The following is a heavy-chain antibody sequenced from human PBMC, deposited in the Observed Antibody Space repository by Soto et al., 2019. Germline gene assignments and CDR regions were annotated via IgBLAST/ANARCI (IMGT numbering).Heavy chain of an antibody. J-gene: IGHJ4*02. CDR2: ISNSGGVK. CDR3: AKETHSRRQATYFDY. CDR1: GFTFSDFG. V-gene: IGHV3-30*18. Sequence: GGSLRLSCAASGFTFSDFGMHWVRQAPGKGLEWVAVISNSGGVKHDSVKGRFTISRDNSKNTLYLQMNSLSPEDTAVYYCAKETHSRRQATYFDYRGQRILVTVSS. D-gene: IGHD1-26*01.